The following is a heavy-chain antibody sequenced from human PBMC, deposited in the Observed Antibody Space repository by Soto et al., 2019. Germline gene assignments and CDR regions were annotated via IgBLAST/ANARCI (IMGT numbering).Heavy chain of an antibody. CDR1: GFTFSSYA. D-gene: IGHD3-22*01. V-gene: IGHV3-23*01. CDR2: ISGSGGTT. Sequence: PXGSLRLACTTSGFTFSSYAMSWVSQAPGKGLEWVSAISGSGGTTYYADSVKGRFTISRDNSKNTLYLRMSSLRAEDSAVYYCAKDPYDTSGYYSSYWGQGTLVTVSS. CDR3: AKDPYDTSGYYSSY. J-gene: IGHJ4*02.